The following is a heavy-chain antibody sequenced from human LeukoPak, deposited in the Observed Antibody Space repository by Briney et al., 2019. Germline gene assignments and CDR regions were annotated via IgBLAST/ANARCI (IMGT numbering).Heavy chain of an antibody. Sequence: GGSLRLSCAASGFTFSSYAMSWVRQAPGKGLEWVSAISGSGGSTYYADSVKGRFTISRDNSKNTLYLQMDSLRAEDTAVYYCAKDRLQYYYDSSGYYYPGNAFDIWGQGTMVTVSS. D-gene: IGHD3-22*01. CDR2: ISGSGGST. V-gene: IGHV3-23*01. CDR1: GFTFSSYA. J-gene: IGHJ3*02. CDR3: AKDRLQYYYDSSGYYYPGNAFDI.